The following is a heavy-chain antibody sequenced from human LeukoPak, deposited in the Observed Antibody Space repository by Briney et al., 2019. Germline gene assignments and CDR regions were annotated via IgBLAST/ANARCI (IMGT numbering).Heavy chain of an antibody. D-gene: IGHD6-19*01. CDR1: GGSISSYY. Sequence: SETLSLTCTVSGGSISSYYWSWIRQPPGKGLEWIAYIYYSGSTNYNPSLKSRVTMSVDTSKSQFSLRLTSVTAADTAVYYCARGISGWYGQFDSWGQGILVTVSS. J-gene: IGHJ4*02. V-gene: IGHV4-59*01. CDR3: ARGISGWYGQFDS. CDR2: IYYSGST.